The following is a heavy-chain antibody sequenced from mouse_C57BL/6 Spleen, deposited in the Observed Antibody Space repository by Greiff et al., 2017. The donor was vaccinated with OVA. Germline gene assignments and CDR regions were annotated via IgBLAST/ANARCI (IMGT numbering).Heavy chain of an antibody. J-gene: IGHJ2*01. CDR1: GYSITSGYY. CDR3: AREGDIYYEGYYFDY. CDR2: ISYDGSN. Sequence: ESGPGLVKPSQSLSLTCSFTGYSITSGYYWNWIRQFPGNKLEWMGYISYDGSNNYNPSLKNRISITRDTSKNQFFLKLNSVTTEDTATYYCAREGDIYYEGYYFDYWGQGTTLTVSS. D-gene: IGHD2-4*01. V-gene: IGHV3-6*01.